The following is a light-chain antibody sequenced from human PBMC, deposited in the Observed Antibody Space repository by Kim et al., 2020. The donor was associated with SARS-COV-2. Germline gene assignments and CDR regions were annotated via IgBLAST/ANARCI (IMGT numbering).Light chain of an antibody. CDR3: HKYAGAPWT. J-gene: IGKJ1*01. CDR1: QSISTN. V-gene: IGKV3-20*01. Sequence: LPPGERATPSCRASQSISTNVVWTQHKPDQSPRLLIYGASSRATGIPDRFSGSGSGTDFTLTITGLEPEDFAVYYCHKYAGAPWTLGQGTKVDIK. CDR2: GAS.